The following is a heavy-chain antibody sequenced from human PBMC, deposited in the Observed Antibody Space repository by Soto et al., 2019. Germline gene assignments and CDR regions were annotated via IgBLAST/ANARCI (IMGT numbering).Heavy chain of an antibody. CDR3: AREPYGGSDYYYYGMDV. V-gene: IGHV3-21*01. Sequence: PGGSLRLSCAASGFTFSSYSMNWVRQAPGKGLEWVSSISSSSSYIYYADSVKGRFTISRDNAKNSLYLQMNSLRAEDTAVYYCAREPYGGSDYYYYGMDVWGQGTTVTVSS. J-gene: IGHJ6*02. D-gene: IGHD5-12*01. CDR1: GFTFSSYS. CDR2: ISSSSSYI.